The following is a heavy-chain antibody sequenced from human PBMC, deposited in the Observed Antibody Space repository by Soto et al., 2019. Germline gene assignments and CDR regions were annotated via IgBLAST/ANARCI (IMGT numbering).Heavy chain of an antibody. CDR3: TRDYDFDS. J-gene: IGHJ4*02. V-gene: IGHV3-15*01. D-gene: IGHD3-16*01. CDR1: GFIFSNAL. CDR2: IKSKADRGTT. Sequence: EVQLVESGGGLVKPGGSLRLSCTVSGFIFSNALMRWVRQAPGKGLEWVGRIKSKADRGTTDYAAPVKGRFIISRNDSKDTLYLQMNGLKTEDTAVYYCTRDYDFDSWGQGTLVTVSS.